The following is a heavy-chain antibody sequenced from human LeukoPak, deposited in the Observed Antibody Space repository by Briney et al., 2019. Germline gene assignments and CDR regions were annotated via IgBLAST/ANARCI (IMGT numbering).Heavy chain of an antibody. CDR3: ARVGGYFDWSAFKYYYYYGMDV. CDR2: IYYSGGT. V-gene: IGHV4-59*01. D-gene: IGHD3-9*01. CDR1: GGSISSYY. Sequence: SETLSLTCTVSGGSISSYYWSWIRQPPGKGLEWFGYIYYSGGTNYNPSLKSRVTISVDTSKNQFSLKLSSVTAADTAVYYCARVGGYFDWSAFKYYYYYGMDVWGQGTTVTVSS. J-gene: IGHJ6*02.